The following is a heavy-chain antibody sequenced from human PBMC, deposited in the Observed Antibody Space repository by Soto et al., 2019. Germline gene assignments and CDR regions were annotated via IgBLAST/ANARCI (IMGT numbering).Heavy chain of an antibody. Sequence: GASVKVFCKASGYTFTSYGISWVRQAPGQGLEWMGWISAYNGNTNYAQKLQGRVTMTTDTSTSTAYMELRSLRSDDTAVYYCARDPSIVVVPAAPNLDYWGQGTLVTVSS. CDR2: ISAYNGNT. CDR1: GYTFTSYG. V-gene: IGHV1-18*01. D-gene: IGHD2-2*01. CDR3: ARDPSIVVVPAAPNLDY. J-gene: IGHJ4*02.